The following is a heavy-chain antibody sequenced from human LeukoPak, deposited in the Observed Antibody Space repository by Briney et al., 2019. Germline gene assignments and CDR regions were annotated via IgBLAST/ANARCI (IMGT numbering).Heavy chain of an antibody. J-gene: IGHJ4*02. CDR3: ARDLHCSGGSCYSGLHY. Sequence: GGSLRLSCAASGFTFSSYAMGWVRQAPGKGLEWVSSIGGSGGGTYYADSVKGRFTISRDNSKNTLYLQMNSLGPEDTAVYYCARDLHCSGGSCYSGLHYWGQGTLVTVSS. V-gene: IGHV3-23*01. D-gene: IGHD2-15*01. CDR1: GFTFSSYA. CDR2: IGGSGGGT.